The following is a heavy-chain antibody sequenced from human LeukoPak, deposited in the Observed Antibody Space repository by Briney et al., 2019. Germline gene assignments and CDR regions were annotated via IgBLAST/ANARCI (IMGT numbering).Heavy chain of an antibody. J-gene: IGHJ6*03. CDR2: INHSGST. V-gene: IGHV4-34*01. Sequence: SETLSLTCAVYGGSFSGYYWSWIRQPPGKGLEWIGEINHSGSTNYNPSLKSRVTISVDTSKNQFSLKLSSVTAADTAVYYCAAARSRVYYYYMDVWGKGTTVTISS. D-gene: IGHD6-13*01. CDR1: GGSFSGYY. CDR3: AAARSRVYYYYMDV.